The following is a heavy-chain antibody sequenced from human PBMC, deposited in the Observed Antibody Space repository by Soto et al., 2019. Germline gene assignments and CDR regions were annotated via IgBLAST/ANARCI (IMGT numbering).Heavy chain of an antibody. J-gene: IGHJ5*02. Sequence: PSETLSLTCTVSGGSISSSSYYWGWIRQPPGKGLEWIGSIYYSGSTYYNPSLKSRVTISVDTSKNQFSLKLSSVTAADTAVYYCVRLGGEGAGRDCFAPWGRGTL. CDR1: GGSISSSSYY. CDR2: IYYSGST. CDR3: VRLGGEGAGRDCFAP. V-gene: IGHV4-39*01. D-gene: IGHD3-10*01.